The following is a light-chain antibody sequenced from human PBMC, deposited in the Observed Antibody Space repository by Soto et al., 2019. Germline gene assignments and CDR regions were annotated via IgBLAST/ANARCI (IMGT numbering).Light chain of an antibody. CDR2: IAS. Sequence: EIVLTQSPGTLSLSPGERATLSCRASQSVSSNYLAWYQQKTGQTPRLLIYIASSTAPGHPDSFNGIGSGTHLTHTRSRVGPEHFAVYYCRRDGSSRWTLGQGTKVEI. J-gene: IGKJ1*01. CDR1: QSVSSNY. CDR3: RRDGSSRWT. V-gene: IGKV3-20*01.